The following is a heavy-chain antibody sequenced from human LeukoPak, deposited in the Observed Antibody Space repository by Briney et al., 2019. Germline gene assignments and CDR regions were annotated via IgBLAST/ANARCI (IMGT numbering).Heavy chain of an antibody. CDR3: AKDRSYGDYVWPLLH. CDR2: ISGSGGST. Sequence: GGSLRLSCAASGFTFSSYAMSWVRQAPGKGLEWVSAISGSGGSTYYADSVKGRFTISRDNSKNTLYLQMNSLRAEDTAVYYCAKDRSYGDYVWPLLHWGQGTLVTVSS. V-gene: IGHV3-23*01. J-gene: IGHJ4*02. D-gene: IGHD4-17*01. CDR1: GFTFSSYA.